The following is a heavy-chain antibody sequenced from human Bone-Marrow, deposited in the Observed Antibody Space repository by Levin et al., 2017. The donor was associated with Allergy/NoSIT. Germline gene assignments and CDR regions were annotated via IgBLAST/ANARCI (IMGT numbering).Heavy chain of an antibody. J-gene: IGHJ1*01. CDR2: ISGSGGST. Sequence: GGSLRLFCAASGFTFSSYAMSWVRQAPGKGLEWVSAISGSGGSTYYADSVKGRFTISRDNSKNTLYLQMNSLRAEDTAVYYCAKDPAGGDYGDAEYFQHWGQGTLVTVSS. CDR3: AKDPAGGDYGDAEYFQH. V-gene: IGHV3-23*01. D-gene: IGHD4-17*01. CDR1: GFTFSSYA.